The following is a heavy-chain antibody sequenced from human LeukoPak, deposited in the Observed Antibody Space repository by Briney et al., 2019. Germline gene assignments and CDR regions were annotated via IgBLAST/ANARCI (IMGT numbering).Heavy chain of an antibody. CDR1: GGSISSSSYY. CDR2: IHYSGST. J-gene: IGHJ3*02. V-gene: IGHV4-39*01. CDR3: ARFSYAFDI. Sequence: SETLSLTCTVSGGSISSSSYYWGWIRQPPGKGLEWIGSIHYSGSTYYNPSLKSRVTISVDTSKNQFSLKLSSVTAADTAVYYCARFSYAFDIWGQGTMVTVSS.